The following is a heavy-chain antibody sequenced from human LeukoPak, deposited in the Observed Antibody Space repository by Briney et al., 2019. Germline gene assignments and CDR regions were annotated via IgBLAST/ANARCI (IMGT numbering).Heavy chain of an antibody. CDR3: VKDLARGGYYFDC. D-gene: IGHD2-15*01. CDR2: ISYDGNDK. J-gene: IGHJ4*02. CDR1: GFTFNNYA. V-gene: IGHV3-30-3*01. Sequence: GGSLRLSCAASGFTFNNYALHWVRQAPGKGLGWLTVISYDGNDKYYADSVKGRFTISRDISENTLYLQMNSLRAEDTAVYYCVKDLARGGYYFDCWGQGTLVTVSS.